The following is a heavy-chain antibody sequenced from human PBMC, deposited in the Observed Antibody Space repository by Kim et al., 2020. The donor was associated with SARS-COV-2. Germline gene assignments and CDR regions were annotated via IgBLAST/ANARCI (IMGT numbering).Heavy chain of an antibody. CDR1: GFTFSSYW. D-gene: IGHD3-22*01. V-gene: IGHV3-74*01. J-gene: IGHJ6*02. CDR2: INSDGSST. Sequence: GGSLRLSCAASGFTFSSYWMHWVRQAPGKGLVWVSRINSDGSSTSYADSVKGRFTISRDNAKNTLYLQMNSLRAEDTAVYYCARGDPYDSSGHTRGYYYYYGMDVWGQGTTVTVSS. CDR3: ARGDPYDSSGHTRGYYYYYGMDV.